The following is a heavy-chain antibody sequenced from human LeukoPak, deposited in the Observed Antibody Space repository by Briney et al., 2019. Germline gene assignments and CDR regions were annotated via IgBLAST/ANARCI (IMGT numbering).Heavy chain of an antibody. CDR3: VGVRGGNWFAP. CDR1: GFTFSDYY. D-gene: IGHD2-15*01. CDR2: ARNKANSYTT. Sequence: SGGSLRLSCAASGFTFSDYYMDWVRQGPGKGLEWVGRARNKANSYTTEYAASVKGRFTISRDDSKNSLFLQMNSLKTEDTAVYYCVGVRGGNWFAPWGQGTLVTVSS. V-gene: IGHV3-72*01. J-gene: IGHJ5*02.